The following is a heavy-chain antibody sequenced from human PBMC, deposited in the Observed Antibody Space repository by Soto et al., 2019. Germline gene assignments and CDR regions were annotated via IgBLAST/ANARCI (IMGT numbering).Heavy chain of an antibody. J-gene: IGHJ6*02. CDR2: IYPGDSDT. CDR3: ARQITGTGAVAGYYYYGMDV. V-gene: IGHV5-51*01. D-gene: IGHD6-19*01. Sequence: GESLKISCEGSGYSFTSYWIGWVRQMPGKGLEWMGIIYPGDSDTRYSPSFQGQVTISADKSISTAHLQWSSLKASDTAMYYCARQITGTGAVAGYYYYGMDVWGQGTTVTVSS. CDR1: GYSFTSYW.